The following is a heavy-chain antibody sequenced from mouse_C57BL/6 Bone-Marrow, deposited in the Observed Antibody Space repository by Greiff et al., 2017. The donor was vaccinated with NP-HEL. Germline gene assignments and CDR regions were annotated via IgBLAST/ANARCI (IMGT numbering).Heavy chain of an antibody. D-gene: IGHD1-1*01. V-gene: IGHV5-4*03. Sequence: EVKLVESGGGLVKPGGSLKLSCAASGFTFSSYAMSWVRQTPEKRLEWVATISDGGSYTYYPDNVKGRFTISRDNAKNNLYLQMRHLKSEDTAMYYCARALYYGSSYNFDYWGQGTTLTVSS. CDR2: ISDGGSYT. J-gene: IGHJ2*01. CDR1: GFTFSSYA. CDR3: ARALYYGSSYNFDY.